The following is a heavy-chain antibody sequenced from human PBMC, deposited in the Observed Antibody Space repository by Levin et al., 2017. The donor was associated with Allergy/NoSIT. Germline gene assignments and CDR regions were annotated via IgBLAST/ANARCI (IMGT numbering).Heavy chain of an antibody. D-gene: IGHD6-13*01. CDR1: GFSLSNARMG. CDR2: IFSNDEK. V-gene: IGHV2-26*01. Sequence: SGPTLVKPTETLTLTCTVSGFSLSNARMGVSWIRQPPGKALEWLAHIFSNDEKSYSTSLKSRLTISKDTSKSQVVLTMTNMDPVDTATYYCARISPWYSSSWYEGQDAFDIWGQGTMVTVSS. CDR3: ARISPWYSSSWYEGQDAFDI. J-gene: IGHJ3*02.